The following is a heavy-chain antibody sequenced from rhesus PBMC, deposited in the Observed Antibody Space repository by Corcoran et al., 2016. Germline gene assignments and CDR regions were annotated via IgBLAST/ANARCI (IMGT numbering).Heavy chain of an antibody. D-gene: IGHD4-29*01. CDR2: INPSNGNT. J-gene: IGHJ4*01. CDR3: TRAYGSRTFDY. V-gene: IGHV1S9*01. Sequence: QVQLEQSGAEVKKPGASVKLSCKASGYTFTSYYMNRVGQSLGQVLEWMGWINPSNGNTGYAQKFQGRVTMTRDTSTNTAYMELSSLRSEDTAVYYCTRAYGSRTFDYWGQGVLVTVSS. CDR1: GYTFTSYY.